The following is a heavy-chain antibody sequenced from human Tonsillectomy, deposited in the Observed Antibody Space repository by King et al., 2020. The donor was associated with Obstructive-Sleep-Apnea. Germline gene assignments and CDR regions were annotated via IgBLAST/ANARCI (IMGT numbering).Heavy chain of an antibody. V-gene: IGHV2-70*15. J-gene: IGHJ4*02. CDR3: ARLLRGHDNKSGYYYYDFDY. D-gene: IGHD3-22*01. CDR2: IDWDDDK. Sequence: HVTLKESGPALVKPTQTLTLTCTFSGFSLSTSGMCVSWIRQPPGKALEWLARIDWDDDKYYSTSLKTRLTISKDTSKNQVVLTMTNMDPVDTATYYCARLLRGHDNKSGYYYYDFDYWGQGTLVTVSS. CDR1: GFSLSTSGMC.